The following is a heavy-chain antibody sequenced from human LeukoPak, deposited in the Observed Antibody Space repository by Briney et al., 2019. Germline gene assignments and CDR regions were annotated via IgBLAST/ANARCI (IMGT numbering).Heavy chain of an antibody. J-gene: IGHJ6*02. CDR1: GYTFTSYG. Sequence: ASVKVSCKASGYTFTSYGISWVRQAPGQGLEWMGWISAYNGNTNYAQKLQGRVTMTTDTSTSTAYMELRSLRSDDTAVYYCAREEAPRTYYYGSGSHSYCYYGRDVWGQGTTVTVSS. D-gene: IGHD3-10*01. CDR2: ISAYNGNT. V-gene: IGHV1-18*01. CDR3: AREEAPRTYYYGSGSHSYCYYGRDV.